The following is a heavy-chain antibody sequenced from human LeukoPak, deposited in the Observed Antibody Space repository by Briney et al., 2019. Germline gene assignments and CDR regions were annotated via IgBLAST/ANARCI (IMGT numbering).Heavy chain of an antibody. J-gene: IGHJ6*02. Sequence: ASVKVSCKASGYTFTSYAMHWVRQAPGQRLEWMGWINAGNGNTKYSQKFQGRVTITRDTSASTAYMELSSLRSEDTAVYYCARDPVLYYYDSSGYLNQYYYYYGMDVWGQGTTVTVSS. CDR3: ARDPVLYYYDSSGYLNQYYYYYGMDV. CDR2: INAGNGNT. CDR1: GYTFTSYA. V-gene: IGHV1-3*01. D-gene: IGHD3-22*01.